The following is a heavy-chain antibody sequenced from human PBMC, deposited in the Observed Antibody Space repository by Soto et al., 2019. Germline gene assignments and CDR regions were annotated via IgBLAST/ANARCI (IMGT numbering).Heavy chain of an antibody. J-gene: IGHJ4*02. V-gene: IGHV3-21*01. Sequence: GGSLRLSCAASGFTFSSYSMNWVRQAPGKGLEWVSSTSSSSSYIYYADSVKGRFTISRDNAKNSLYLQMNSLRAEDTAVYYCARDRDCSSTSCYHSERDTTGSVWGQGTLVTVSS. CDR2: TSSSSSYI. D-gene: IGHD2-2*01. CDR3: ARDRDCSSTSCYHSERDTTGSV. CDR1: GFTFSSYS.